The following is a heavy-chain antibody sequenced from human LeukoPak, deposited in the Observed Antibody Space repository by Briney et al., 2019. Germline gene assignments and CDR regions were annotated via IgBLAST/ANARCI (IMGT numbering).Heavy chain of an antibody. D-gene: IGHD2-2*01. CDR2: ISGSGVST. CDR1: GYSISSGYY. CDR3: AKALRFTSRHGFDY. V-gene: IGHV3-23*01. J-gene: IGHJ4*02. Sequence: PSETLSLTCTVSGYSISSGYYWGWIRPPPGKGLEWVSAISGSGVSTYYADSVQGRFTISRDNSKDTLYLQMNSLRAEDTAVYYCAKALRFTSRHGFDYWGQGTLVTVSS.